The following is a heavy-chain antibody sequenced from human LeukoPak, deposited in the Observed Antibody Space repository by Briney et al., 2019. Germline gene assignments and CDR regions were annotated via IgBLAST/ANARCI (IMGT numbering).Heavy chain of an antibody. CDR1: GYSISSGYY. CDR2: INHSGST. Sequence: PSETLSLTCAVSGYSISSGYYWGWIRQPPGKGLEWIGEINHSGSTNYNPSLKSRVTISVDTSKNQFSLKLSSVTAADTAVYYCARTKVPYYMDVWGKGTTVTVSS. CDR3: ARTKVPYYMDV. V-gene: IGHV4-38-2*01. D-gene: IGHD4-11*01. J-gene: IGHJ6*03.